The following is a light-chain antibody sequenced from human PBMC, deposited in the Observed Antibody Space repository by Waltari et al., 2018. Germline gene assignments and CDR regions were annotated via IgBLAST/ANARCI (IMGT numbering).Light chain of an antibody. J-gene: IGLJ2*01. CDR3: HSRDASGVGGS. CDR1: SLSSYY. V-gene: IGLV3-19*01. CDR2: GNN. Sequence: SSELTQDPTVSVAMGQTVRITCQGDSLSSYYASWYQQRTGQAPILVFSGNNNRPTGVPDRFSGSSSDNTAVLTITGAQAEDEASYYCHSRDASGVGGSFGGGTKLTVL.